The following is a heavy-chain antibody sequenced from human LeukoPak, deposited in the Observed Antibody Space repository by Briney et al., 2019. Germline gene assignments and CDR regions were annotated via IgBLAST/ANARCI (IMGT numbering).Heavy chain of an antibody. J-gene: IGHJ2*01. V-gene: IGHV1-69*05. Sequence: SVKVSCKASGGTFSSYAISWVRQAPGQGLEWMGGIIPIFGTANYAQKFQGRVTITTDESTSTAYMELSSLRSEDTAVYYCACGYSPYWYFDLWGRGTLVTVSS. D-gene: IGHD3-22*01. CDR1: GGTFSSYA. CDR3: ACGYSPYWYFDL. CDR2: IIPIFGTA.